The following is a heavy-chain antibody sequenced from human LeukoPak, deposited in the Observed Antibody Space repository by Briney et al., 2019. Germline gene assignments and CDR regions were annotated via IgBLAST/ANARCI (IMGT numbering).Heavy chain of an antibody. J-gene: IGHJ4*02. D-gene: IGHD2/OR15-2a*01. CDR3: VSFYEAY. Sequence: GGSLRLSCAASGNYWMHWVRQAPGKGLVWVSHINSDGSWTSYADSVKGRFTISKDNAKNTVYLRMNNLRAEDTAVYYCVSFYEAYWGRGTLVTVSS. V-gene: IGHV3-74*01. CDR2: INSDGSWT. CDR1: GNYW.